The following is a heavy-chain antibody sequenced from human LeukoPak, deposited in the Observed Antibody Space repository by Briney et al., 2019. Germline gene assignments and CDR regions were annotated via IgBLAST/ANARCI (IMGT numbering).Heavy chain of an antibody. CDR3: ARLTSGDILTYKAPNWFDP. CDR2: IYYSGST. V-gene: IGHV4-59*08. CDR1: GGSISSYY. D-gene: IGHD3-9*01. J-gene: IGHJ5*02. Sequence: PSETLSLTCTVSGGSISSYYWSWIRQPPGKGLEWIGYIYYSGSTNYNPSLKSRVTISVDTSKNQFSLKMSSVTAADTAVYYCARLTSGDILTYKAPNWFDPCGQGTLVTVSS.